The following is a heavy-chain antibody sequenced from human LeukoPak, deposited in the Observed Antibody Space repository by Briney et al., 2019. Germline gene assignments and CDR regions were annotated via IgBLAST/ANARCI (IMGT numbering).Heavy chain of an antibody. Sequence: ASVKVSCKASGYTFTSYYMHWVRQAPGQGLEWMGIINPSGGSTSYAQKFQGRVTITADESTSTAYMELSSLRSEDTAVYYCARPYYYDSSGQPIDAFDIWGQGTMVTVSS. J-gene: IGHJ3*02. CDR2: INPSGGST. CDR1: GYTFTSYY. V-gene: IGHV1-46*01. D-gene: IGHD3-22*01. CDR3: ARPYYYDSSGQPIDAFDI.